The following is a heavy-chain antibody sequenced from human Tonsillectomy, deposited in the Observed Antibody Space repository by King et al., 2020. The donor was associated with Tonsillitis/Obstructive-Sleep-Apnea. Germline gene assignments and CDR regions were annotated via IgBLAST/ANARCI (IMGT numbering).Heavy chain of an antibody. J-gene: IGHJ4*02. CDR3: ASPGDYGDYALGY. Sequence: QLQESGPGLVKPSETLSLTCTVSGGSISSSSYFWGWIRQPPGKGLEWIGSIYYSGSTYYNPSLKSRVTISVDTSKNQFSLKLSSVTAADTAVYYCASPGDYGDYALGYWSQGTLVTVSS. CDR1: GGSISSSSYF. V-gene: IGHV4-39*01. CDR2: IYYSGST. D-gene: IGHD4-17*01.